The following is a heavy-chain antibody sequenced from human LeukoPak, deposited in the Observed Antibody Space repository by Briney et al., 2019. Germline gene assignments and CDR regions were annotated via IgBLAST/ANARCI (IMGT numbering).Heavy chain of an antibody. Sequence: SGTLSLTCTVSRGSIRSNSYYWGWVRHPPGRGLEWIGSVYYSGSSYYHPSLESRVTISVDTSKNPNTLKLSSVTAAGTAVYYCARHWNSSGWQGGNWFDPWGQGTLVTVSS. J-gene: IGHJ5*02. CDR1: RGSIRSNSYY. D-gene: IGHD6-19*01. CDR3: ARHWNSSGWQGGNWFDP. V-gene: IGHV4-39*01. CDR2: VYYSGSS.